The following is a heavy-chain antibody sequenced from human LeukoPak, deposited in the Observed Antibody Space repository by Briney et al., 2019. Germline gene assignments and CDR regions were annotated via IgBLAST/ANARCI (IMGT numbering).Heavy chain of an antibody. V-gene: IGHV7-4-1*02. CDR3: ATPYTPTYYYDSGGLSP. CDR1: GYTFTTYT. D-gene: IGHD3-22*01. CDR2: INTNTGDP. J-gene: IGHJ4*02. Sequence: GASVKVSCKASGYTFTTYTMSWVRQAPGQGLEWLGWINTNTGDPTCAQGFTGRFVFSLDTSVSTAYLQISSLKAEDTAVYYCATPYTPTYYYDSGGLSPWGQGTLVTVSS.